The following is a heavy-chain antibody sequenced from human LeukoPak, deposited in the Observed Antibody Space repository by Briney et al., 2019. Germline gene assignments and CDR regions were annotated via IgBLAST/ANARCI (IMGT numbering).Heavy chain of an antibody. J-gene: IGHJ4*02. V-gene: IGHV3-33*01. Sequence: GGSLRLSCAASGFTFSSYGMHWVRQAPGKGLEWVAVIWYDGSNKYYADSVKGRFTISRDNSKNTLYLQMNSLRAEDTAVYYCARGDGSYLYYFDYWGQGTLVTVSS. CDR3: ARGDGSYLYYFDY. CDR2: IWYDGSNK. CDR1: GFTFSSYG. D-gene: IGHD1-26*01.